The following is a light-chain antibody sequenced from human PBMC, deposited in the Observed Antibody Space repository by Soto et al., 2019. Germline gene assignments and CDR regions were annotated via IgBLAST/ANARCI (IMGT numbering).Light chain of an antibody. CDR2: QTS. CDR3: HQRQSWPRT. V-gene: IGKV3-11*01. J-gene: IGKJ1*01. CDR1: QYINTR. Sequence: EIVLTQSPATLSSFPSDRVPLSCRASQYINTRLAWYQHRPGQAPRLLIYQTSIRAAGIPARFSASGSGTGFTLTISDVQPEDFALYYCHQRQSWPRTFGQGTKVDIK.